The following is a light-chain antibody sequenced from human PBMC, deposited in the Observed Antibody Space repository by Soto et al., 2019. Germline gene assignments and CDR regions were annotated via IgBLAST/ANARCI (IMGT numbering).Light chain of an antibody. V-gene: IGKV1-9*01. CDR2: AAS. J-gene: IGKJ4*01. Sequence: DIQLAQSPSFLSASVGDRVTITCRASQGISSYLAWYQQKPGKAPNLLICAASTLRSGVPSRFSGSGSGTEFTLPISSLQPEDFATYYCQQLNSYPLTFGGGTKVEIK. CDR3: QQLNSYPLT. CDR1: QGISSY.